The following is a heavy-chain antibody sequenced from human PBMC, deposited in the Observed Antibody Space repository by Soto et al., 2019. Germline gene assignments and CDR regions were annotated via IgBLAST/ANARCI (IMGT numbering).Heavy chain of an antibody. J-gene: IGHJ4*02. CDR3: ARVSGWYYFDY. CDR1: GYTFTSYA. V-gene: IGHV1-3*01. D-gene: IGHD6-19*01. Sequence: ASVKVSCKASGYTFTSYAMHWVRQAPGQRLEWKGWINAGNGNTKYSQKFQGRVTITRDTSASTAYMELSSLRSEDTAVYYCARVSGWYYFDYWGQGTLVTVSS. CDR2: INAGNGNT.